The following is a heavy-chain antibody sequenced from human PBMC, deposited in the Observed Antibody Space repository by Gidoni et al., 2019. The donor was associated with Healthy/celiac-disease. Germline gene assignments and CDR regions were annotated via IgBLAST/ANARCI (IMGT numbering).Heavy chain of an antibody. Sequence: EVQLVESGRGLVQPGGSLRLSCAASGFTFSSSSMNWVRQAPGKGEEVFSYISSSSSTIYYADSVKGRFTISKDNAKNALYLQMNSLRAEDTAVYYCARAHSGSYYWGQGTLVTVSS. CDR3: ARAHSGSYY. J-gene: IGHJ4*02. D-gene: IGHD1-26*01. CDR2: ISSSSSTI. CDR1: GFTFSSSS. V-gene: IGHV3-48*04.